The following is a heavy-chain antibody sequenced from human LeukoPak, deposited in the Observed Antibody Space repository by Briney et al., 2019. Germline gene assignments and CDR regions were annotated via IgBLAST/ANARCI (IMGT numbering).Heavy chain of an antibody. CDR1: GFTFSSYT. CDR2: ISSSNTYI. D-gene: IGHD3-22*01. Sequence: GSLRLSCAASGFTFSSYTMNWVRQAPGKGLEWVSSISSSNTYIFYADSVKGRFTISKDNAKNSLYLQMNSLRAEDTAVYYCARGLPVVASTASTYWGQGTLVTVSS. V-gene: IGHV3-21*01. J-gene: IGHJ4*02. CDR3: ARGLPVVASTASTY.